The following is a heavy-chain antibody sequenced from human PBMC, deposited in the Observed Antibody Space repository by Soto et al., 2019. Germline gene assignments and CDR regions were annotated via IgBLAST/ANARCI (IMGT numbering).Heavy chain of an antibody. J-gene: IGHJ4*02. Sequence: EVQLLESGGGLVQPGGSLRLSCAASGFTFSSYAMSWVRQAPGKGLEWVSAISGSGGSTYYADSVKGRFTISRDNSKNTLYLQMNSLIAEDTAVYYCAKVTITFGGVIDSFDYWGQGTLVTVSS. CDR2: ISGSGGST. CDR3: AKVTITFGGVIDSFDY. D-gene: IGHD3-16*02. V-gene: IGHV3-23*01. CDR1: GFTFSSYA.